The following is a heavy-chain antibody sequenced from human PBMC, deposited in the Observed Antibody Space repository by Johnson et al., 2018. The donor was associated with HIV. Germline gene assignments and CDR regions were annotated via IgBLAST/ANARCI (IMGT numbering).Heavy chain of an antibody. V-gene: IGHV3-33*01. CDR1: GFPFSNYG. Sequence: QVQLVESGGGVVQPGRSLRLSCAASGFPFSNYGMHWVRQAPGKGLEWVSVIWFDGSSKYYADSVKGRFTISRDNSKNTLYLQMDSLRADDTAVYYCASVFDAFDMWGQGTMVTVSS. D-gene: IGHD5/OR15-5a*01. J-gene: IGHJ3*02. CDR3: ASVFDAFDM. CDR2: IWFDGSSK.